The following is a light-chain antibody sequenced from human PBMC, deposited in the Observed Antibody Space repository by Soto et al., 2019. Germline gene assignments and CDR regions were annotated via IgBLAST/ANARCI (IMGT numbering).Light chain of an antibody. CDR3: QQYNSYCYT. CDR2: DAS. J-gene: IGKJ1*01. Sequence: DIQMTQSPSTLSVSLGDRVTITCRASQSISSWLAWYQQKPGKAPKLLIYDASTLESGVPSRFSGSGSGTEFTLTISSLQPDDFATYYCQQYNSYCYTFGQGTKVDIK. CDR1: QSISSW. V-gene: IGKV1-5*01.